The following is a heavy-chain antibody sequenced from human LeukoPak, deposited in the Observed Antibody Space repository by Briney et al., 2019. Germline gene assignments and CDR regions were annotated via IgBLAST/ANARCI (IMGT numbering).Heavy chain of an antibody. CDR1: GFTFSSYS. CDR3: ARGDYYYYMDV. J-gene: IGHJ6*03. CDR2: ISSSSSTI. V-gene: IGHV3-48*01. Sequence: GGSLRLSCAASGFTFSSYSMNWVRQAPGKGLEWVSYISSSSSTIYYADSVKGRFTISRDNAKNSLYLQMNSLRAEDTAVYYCARGDYYYYMDVWDKGTTVTVSS.